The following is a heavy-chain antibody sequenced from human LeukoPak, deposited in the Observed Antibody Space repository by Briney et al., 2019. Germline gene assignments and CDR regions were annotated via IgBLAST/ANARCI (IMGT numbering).Heavy chain of an antibody. CDR1: GGSISSSSYY. CDR3: ASGSSSWYYFDY. CDR2: IYYSGST. Sequence: PSETLSLTCTVSGGSISSSSYYWGWIRQPPGKGLEWIGNIYYSGSTYYNPSLRSRVTISVDTSKSQFSLKLSSVTAADTAVYYCASGSSSWYYFDYWGQGTLVTVSS. D-gene: IGHD6-13*01. J-gene: IGHJ4*02. V-gene: IGHV4-39*01.